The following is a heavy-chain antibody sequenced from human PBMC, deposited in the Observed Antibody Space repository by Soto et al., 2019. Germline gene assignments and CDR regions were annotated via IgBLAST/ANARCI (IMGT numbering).Heavy chain of an antibody. V-gene: IGHV4-59*01. CDR2: IYYSGST. Sequence: SETLSLTCTFSCGSIISYYWSWIRQPPGKGLEWIGYIYYSGSTNYNPSLKSRVTISVDTSKNQFSLKLTSVTAADTAVYYCARARLAPKPDFDYWGQGTLVTVSS. J-gene: IGHJ4*02. CDR1: CGSIISYY. CDR3: ARARLAPKPDFDY.